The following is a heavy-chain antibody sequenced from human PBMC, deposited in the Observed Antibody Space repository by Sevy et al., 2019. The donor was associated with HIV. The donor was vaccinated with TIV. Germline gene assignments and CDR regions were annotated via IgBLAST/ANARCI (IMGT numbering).Heavy chain of an antibody. D-gene: IGHD6-19*01. CDR2: ISSSSSAI. CDR1: GFTFSSYS. J-gene: IGHJ3*02. CDR3: ARGQWQLNADDAFDI. V-gene: IGHV3-48*02. Sequence: GGSLRLSCAASGFTFSSYSMNWVRQAPGRGLEWISCISSSSSAIYYADSVKGRFTISRDNAKNSLYLQMNSLRDEDTAVYYCARGQWQLNADDAFDIWGQGTMVTVSS.